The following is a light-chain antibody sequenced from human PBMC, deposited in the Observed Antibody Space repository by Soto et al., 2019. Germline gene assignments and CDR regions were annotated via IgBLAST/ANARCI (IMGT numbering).Light chain of an antibody. Sequence: DIQMTQSPSTLSASVGDRVTITCRASQSISSWLAWYQQKPGKAPKLLIYKASSLESGVPSRFSGSGSGTEFTLTISILQPDDFASYYCQQYDLYPWTFGQGTKVEI. CDR2: KAS. J-gene: IGKJ1*01. CDR3: QQYDLYPWT. V-gene: IGKV1-5*03. CDR1: QSISSW.